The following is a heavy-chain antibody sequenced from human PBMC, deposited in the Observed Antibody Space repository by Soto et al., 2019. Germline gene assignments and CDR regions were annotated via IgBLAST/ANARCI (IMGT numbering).Heavy chain of an antibody. D-gene: IGHD3-10*01. CDR3: AKGALPELIRTPVHY. J-gene: IGHJ4*02. Sequence: GGSLRLSCAASGFTFSSYGMHWVRQAPGKGLEWVAVIWYDGSNKYYADSVKGRFTISRDNSKNTLYLQMNSLRGEDTAVYYCAKGALPELIRTPVHYWGQGTLVTVSS. CDR2: IWYDGSNK. CDR1: GFTFSSYG. V-gene: IGHV3-30*02.